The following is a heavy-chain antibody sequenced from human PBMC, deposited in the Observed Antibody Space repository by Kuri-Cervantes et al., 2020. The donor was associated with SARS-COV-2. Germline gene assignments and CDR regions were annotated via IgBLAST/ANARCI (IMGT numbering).Heavy chain of an antibody. CDR1: GGSFSGYY. D-gene: IGHD2-2*02. Sequence: SETLSLTCAVYGGSFSGYYWSWIRQPPGKGLEWIGEINHSGSTNYSPSLKSRVTISVDTPKNLFSLKLSSVTAADTAVYYCARGCSSTSCYTDVYYYYGMDVWGQGTTVTVSS. CDR2: INHSGST. J-gene: IGHJ6*02. CDR3: ARGCSSTSCYTDVYYYYGMDV. V-gene: IGHV4-34*01.